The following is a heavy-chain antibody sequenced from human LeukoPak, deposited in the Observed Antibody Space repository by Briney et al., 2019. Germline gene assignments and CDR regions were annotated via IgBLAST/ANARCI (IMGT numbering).Heavy chain of an antibody. Sequence: GGSLRLSCAASGFTFSSYSMNWVRQAPGKGLEWVSSISSSSSYIYYADSVKGRFTISRDNAKNSLYLQMNSLRAEDTAVYYCARDHRLRNYYGSGSYYDNIYYGMDVWGQGTTVTVSS. CDR2: ISSSSSYI. D-gene: IGHD3-10*01. CDR3: ARDHRLRNYYGSGSYYDNIYYGMDV. J-gene: IGHJ6*02. CDR1: GFTFSSYS. V-gene: IGHV3-21*01.